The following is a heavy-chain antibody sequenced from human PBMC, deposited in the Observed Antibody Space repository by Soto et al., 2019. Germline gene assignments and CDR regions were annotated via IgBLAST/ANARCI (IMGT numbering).Heavy chain of an antibody. V-gene: IGHV4-34*01. CDR2: INHSGST. J-gene: IGHJ6*02. CDR3: ATLVDFWSGSMDV. CDR1: GGSFSGYY. D-gene: IGHD3-3*01. Sequence: SXTLSLTCAVYGGSFSGYYWSCIRQPPGKGLEWIGEINHSGSTNYNPSLKSRVTISVDTSKNQFSLKLSSVTAADTAVYYCATLVDFWSGSMDVWGQGTTVTVSS.